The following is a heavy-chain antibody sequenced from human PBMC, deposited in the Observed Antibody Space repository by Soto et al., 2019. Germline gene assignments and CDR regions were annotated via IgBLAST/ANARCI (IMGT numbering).Heavy chain of an antibody. Sequence: GGSLRLSCAASGFTFSSYAMSWVRQAPGKGLEWVSAISGSGGSTYYADSVKGRFTISRDNSKNTLYLQMNSLRAEDTAVYYCAKDLAVRSLTGELGGWVDAFDIWGQGTMVTVSS. CDR1: GFTFSSYA. CDR2: ISGSGGST. CDR3: AKDLAVRSLTGELGGWVDAFDI. D-gene: IGHD7-27*01. V-gene: IGHV3-23*01. J-gene: IGHJ3*02.